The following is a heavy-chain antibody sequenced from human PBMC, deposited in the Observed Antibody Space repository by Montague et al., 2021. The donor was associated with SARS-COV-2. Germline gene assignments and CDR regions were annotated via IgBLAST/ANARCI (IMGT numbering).Heavy chain of an antibody. CDR1: GFTFSSYA. Sequence: SLRLSCVASGFTFSSYAMRWVRQAPGKGLEWVSAISGSGGSAYYADSXQGRFTISGDNSKNTLYLQMNSLRAEDTAVYYCAKVGSSWYHGYYYGMDVWGQGTTVTVSS. D-gene: IGHD6-13*01. V-gene: IGHV3-23*01. J-gene: IGHJ6*02. CDR3: AKVGSSWYHGYYYGMDV. CDR2: ISGSGGSA.